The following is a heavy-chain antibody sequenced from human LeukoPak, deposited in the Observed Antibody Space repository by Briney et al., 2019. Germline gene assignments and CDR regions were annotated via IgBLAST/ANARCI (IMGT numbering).Heavy chain of an antibody. CDR1: GGSISSYY. J-gene: IGHJ6*03. D-gene: IGHD3-3*01. Sequence: SETLSLTCTVSGGSISSYYWSWLRQPPGKGLEWIGYIYYSGSTNYNPSFKSRVTISVDTSKNQFSLKLSSVTAADTAVYYCARGRRGTIFGVVTSNGYLYYYYYMDVWGKGTTVTVSS. V-gene: IGHV4-59*01. CDR2: IYYSGST. CDR3: ARGRRGTIFGVVTSNGYLYYYYYMDV.